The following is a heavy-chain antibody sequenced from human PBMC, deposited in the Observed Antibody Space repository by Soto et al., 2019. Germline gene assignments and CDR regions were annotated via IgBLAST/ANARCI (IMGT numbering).Heavy chain of an antibody. CDR1: GGSISSGGYY. CDR2: IYYSGST. CDR3: ARETYYYDSSGYLDAFDI. D-gene: IGHD3-22*01. Sequence: QVQLQESGPGLVKPSQTLSLTCTVSGGSISSGGYYWSWIRQHPGKGLEWIGYIYYSGSTYYNPSLKSRVTISVDTSKNQCSLKLSSVTAADTAVYYCARETYYYDSSGYLDAFDIWGQGTMVTVSS. J-gene: IGHJ3*02. V-gene: IGHV4-31*03.